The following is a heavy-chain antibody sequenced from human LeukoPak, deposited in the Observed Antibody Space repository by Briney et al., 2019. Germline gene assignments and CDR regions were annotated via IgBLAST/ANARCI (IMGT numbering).Heavy chain of an antibody. Sequence: GESLKISCKGSGYSFTSYWIGWVRQMPGKGLEWMGIIYPGDSDTRYSPSFQGQVTISADKSISTAYLQWSSLKASDTAMYYCARTGYCSGGSCYVTYWGQGTLVTVSS. J-gene: IGHJ4*02. CDR2: IYPGDSDT. CDR1: GYSFTSYW. D-gene: IGHD2-15*01. CDR3: ARTGYCSGGSCYVTY. V-gene: IGHV5-51*01.